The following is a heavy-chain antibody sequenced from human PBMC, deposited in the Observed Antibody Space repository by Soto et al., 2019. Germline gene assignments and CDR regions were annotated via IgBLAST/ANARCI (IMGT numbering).Heavy chain of an antibody. D-gene: IGHD3-9*01. CDR3: ARHRDPDILTGYSFDY. CDR1: GGSISSYY. Sequence: SETLSLTCTVSGGSISSYYWSWIRQPPGKGLEWIGYIYYSGSTNYNPSLKSRVTISVDTSKNQFSLKLSSVTAADTAVYYCARHRDPDILTGYSFDYWGQGTLVTVSS. CDR2: IYYSGST. V-gene: IGHV4-59*08. J-gene: IGHJ4*02.